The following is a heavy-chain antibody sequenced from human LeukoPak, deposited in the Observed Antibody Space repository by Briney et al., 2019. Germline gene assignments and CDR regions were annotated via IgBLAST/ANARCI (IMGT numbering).Heavy chain of an antibody. CDR3: ARDFRRWLQSNKYYFDY. CDR1: GGSISSYY. Sequence: SETLSLTCTVSGGSISSYYWSWIRQPPGKGLEWIGYIYDSGSTNYNPSLKSRVTISVDTSKNQFSLKLSSVTAADTAVYYCARDFRRWLQSNKYYFDYWGQGTLVTVSS. J-gene: IGHJ4*02. V-gene: IGHV4-59*12. CDR2: IYDSGST. D-gene: IGHD5-24*01.